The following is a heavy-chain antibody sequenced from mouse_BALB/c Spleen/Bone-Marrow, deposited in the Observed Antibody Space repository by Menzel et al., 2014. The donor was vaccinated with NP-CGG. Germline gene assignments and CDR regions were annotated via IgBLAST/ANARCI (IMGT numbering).Heavy chain of an antibody. CDR3: ARGDRYDVRFDY. CDR1: GYTFSSFW. J-gene: IGHJ2*01. V-gene: IGHV1-9*01. Sequence: VKLQESGAELMKPGASVKISCKATGYTFSSFWIEWVKQRPGHGLEWIGEILPGSDSTNYNEKFKGKATFTADTSSNTAYMQLSSLTSEDSAVYYCARGDRYDVRFDYWGQGTTLTVSS. D-gene: IGHD2-14*01. CDR2: ILPGSDST.